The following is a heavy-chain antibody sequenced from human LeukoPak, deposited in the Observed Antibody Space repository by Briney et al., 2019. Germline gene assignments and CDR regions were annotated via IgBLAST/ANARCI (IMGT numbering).Heavy chain of an antibody. Sequence: SQTLSLTCTVSGSSISSCSSFFWAWIRQPPGKGLEWIGTMSNSGSTFYNPSLKSRVNICGDTSKNQFSLKLSSVTAADTAVFYCASRSQTTAGRGIDYWGQGTLVTVSS. J-gene: IGHJ4*02. D-gene: IGHD6-13*01. CDR3: ASRSQTTAGRGIDY. CDR1: GSSISSCSSFF. CDR2: MSNSGST. V-gene: IGHV4-39*01.